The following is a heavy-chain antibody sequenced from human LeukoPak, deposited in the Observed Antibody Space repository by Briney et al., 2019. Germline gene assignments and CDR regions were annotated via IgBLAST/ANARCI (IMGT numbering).Heavy chain of an antibody. CDR3: ARGRGYRNRGHYYYMDV. CDR2: INHSGST. J-gene: IGHJ6*03. Sequence: SETLSLTCTVSGGSISSYYWSWIRQPPGKGLEWIGEINHSGSTNYNPSLKSRVTISVDTSKNQFSLKLSSVTAADTAVYYCARGRGYRNRGHYYYMDVWGKGTTVTVSS. V-gene: IGHV4-34*01. CDR1: GGSISSYY. D-gene: IGHD1-14*01.